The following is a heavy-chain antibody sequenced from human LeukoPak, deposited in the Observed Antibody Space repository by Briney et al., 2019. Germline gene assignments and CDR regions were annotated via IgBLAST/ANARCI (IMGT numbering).Heavy chain of an antibody. CDR1: GFTFSAYS. J-gene: IGHJ4*02. Sequence: GGSLRLSCAASGFTFSAYSMNWVRQAPGKGLEWVSSITSSSTTMYYADSVKGRFTISRDNAKNSLYLQMNSLRAEDTAAYYCAMSFDYWGQGTLVTVSP. CDR3: AMSFDY. V-gene: IGHV3-48*04. CDR2: ITSSSTTM.